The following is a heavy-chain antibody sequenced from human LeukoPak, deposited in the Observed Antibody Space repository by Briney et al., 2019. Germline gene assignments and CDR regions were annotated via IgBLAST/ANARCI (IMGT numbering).Heavy chain of an antibody. CDR1: GGSISSSSYY. CDR3: AGSTGYSSGWSLIWGPYYFDY. J-gene: IGHJ4*02. CDR2: IYYSGST. D-gene: IGHD6-19*01. V-gene: IGHV4-39*01. Sequence: SETLSLTCTVSGGSISSSSYYWGWIRQPPGKGLEWIGSIYYSGSTYYNPSLKSRVTISVDTSKNQFSLKLSSVTAADTAVYYCAGSTGYSSGWSLIWGPYYFDYWGQGTLVTVSS.